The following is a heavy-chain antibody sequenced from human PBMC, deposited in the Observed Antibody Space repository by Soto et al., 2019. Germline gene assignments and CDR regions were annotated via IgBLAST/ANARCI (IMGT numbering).Heavy chain of an antibody. J-gene: IGHJ6*02. Sequence: SETLSLTCTVSGDSISRYYWSWIRQPPGRALEWIGYIYYSGTTNYNPSLKSRVIISVDTSKSQFSLKLNSVIAADTAVYYCARVPYYYNSSGYYYYGMDVWDQETTVTVSS. CDR3: ARVPYYYNSSGYYYYGMDV. CDR2: IYYSGTT. D-gene: IGHD3-22*01. CDR1: GDSISRYY. V-gene: IGHV4-59*01.